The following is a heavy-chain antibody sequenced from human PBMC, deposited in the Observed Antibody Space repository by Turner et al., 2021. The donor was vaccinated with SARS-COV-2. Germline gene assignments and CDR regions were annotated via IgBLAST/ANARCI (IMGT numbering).Heavy chain of an antibody. V-gene: IGHV4-39*01. CDR1: GGSISSSSYY. Sequence: QLQLQESGPGLVKRSETLSLTCTVSGGSISSSSYYWGWIRQPPGKGLEWIGSIFYSGSTYYNPSLKSRVTISVDTSKNQFSLKLSSVTAADTAVYYCARHQGSASGYDHGMNVWGQGTAVIVS. CDR2: IFYSGST. D-gene: IGHD1-26*01. J-gene: IGHJ6*02. CDR3: ARHQGSASGYDHGMNV.